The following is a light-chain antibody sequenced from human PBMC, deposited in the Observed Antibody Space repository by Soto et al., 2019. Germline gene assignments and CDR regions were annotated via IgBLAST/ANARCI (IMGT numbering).Light chain of an antibody. CDR1: QGISSA. Sequence: AIQLTQSPSSLSASVGDRVTITCRASQGISSALAWYQQKPGKAPKLLIYDASSLESVVPSRFSGSASGTDFPLTISSLQPEDFSTYYCQQFNSYPHTFGPGTKVDIQ. CDR3: QQFNSYPHT. V-gene: IGKV1-13*02. J-gene: IGKJ3*01. CDR2: DAS.